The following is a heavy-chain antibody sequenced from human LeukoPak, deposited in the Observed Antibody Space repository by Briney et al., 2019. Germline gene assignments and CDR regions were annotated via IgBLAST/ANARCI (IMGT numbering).Heavy chain of an antibody. CDR3: ARGARPDWFDP. CDR2: IYSGGST. Sequence: GGSLRLSCAASGFAASSNYMSWVRQAPGKGLEWVSVIYSGGSTYYADSVKGRFTISRDNSKNTLYLQMNSLRAEDTAVYYCARGARPDWFDPWGQGTLVTVSS. J-gene: IGHJ5*02. CDR1: GFAASSNY. V-gene: IGHV3-53*01.